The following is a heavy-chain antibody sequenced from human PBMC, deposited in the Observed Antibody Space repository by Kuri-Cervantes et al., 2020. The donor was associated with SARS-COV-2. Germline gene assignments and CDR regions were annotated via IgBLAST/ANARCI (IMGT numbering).Heavy chain of an antibody. Sequence: GESLKISCAASGFTFSSYAMHWVRQAPGKGLEWVALISYDGTNKFYADSVKGRFTISRDNSRNTLYLQMNSLRAEDTALYYCAKDYFSDTSNYFDYWGQGALVTVSS. J-gene: IGHJ4*02. CDR2: ISYDGTNK. CDR3: AKDYFSDTSNYFDY. V-gene: IGHV3-30-3*01. D-gene: IGHD3-3*01. CDR1: GFTFSSYA.